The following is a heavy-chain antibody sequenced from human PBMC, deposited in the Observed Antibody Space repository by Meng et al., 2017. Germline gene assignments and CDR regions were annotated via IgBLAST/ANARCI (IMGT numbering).Heavy chain of an antibody. CDR3: ATTLNYDFWSGFYY. CDR1: GYTFNNYA. CDR2: INAGNGDT. Sequence: GQIGQSGAEVREPLGATVKISCKASGYTFNNYAMHWVRQDTGQRLEWMGWINAGNGDTKFSQKFQGRVSISRDTSASTAYMELRSLRFEDTAVYYCATTLNYDFWSGFYYWGQGTLVTVSS. J-gene: IGHJ4*02. D-gene: IGHD3-3*01. V-gene: IGHV1-3*01.